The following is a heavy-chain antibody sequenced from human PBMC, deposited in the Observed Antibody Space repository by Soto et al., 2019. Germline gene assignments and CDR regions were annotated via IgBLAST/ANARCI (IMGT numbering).Heavy chain of an antibody. CDR2: INAGNGNT. D-gene: IGHD2-15*01. J-gene: IGHJ4*02. CDR3: ARPLLMLGYFDY. V-gene: IGHV1-3*01. Sequence: VQLVQSGAEVKKPGASVKVSCKASGYTFTSYAMHWVRQAPGQRLEWMGWINAGNGNTKYSQKFQGRVTITRDTSASTAYMELSSLRSEDTAVYYCARPLLMLGYFDYWGQGTLVTVSS. CDR1: GYTFTSYA.